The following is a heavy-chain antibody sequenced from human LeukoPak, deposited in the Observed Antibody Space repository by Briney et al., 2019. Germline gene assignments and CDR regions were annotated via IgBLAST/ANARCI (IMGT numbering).Heavy chain of an antibody. CDR3: AREVPRGSYYAFDI. V-gene: IGHV3-20*04. Sequence: TGGSLRLSCAASGFTFDDYGMSWVRQAPGKGLEWVSGINWNGGSTGYADSVKGRFTISRDNAKNSLYLQMNSLRAEDTALYYCAREVPRGSYYAFDIRGQGTMVTVSS. D-gene: IGHD1-26*01. CDR2: INWNGGST. J-gene: IGHJ3*02. CDR1: GFTFDDYG.